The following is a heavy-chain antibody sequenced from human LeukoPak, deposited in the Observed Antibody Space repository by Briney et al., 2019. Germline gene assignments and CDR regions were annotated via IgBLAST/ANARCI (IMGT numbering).Heavy chain of an antibody. Sequence: SETLSLTCTVSGYSISSGYYWGWSRQPPGKGLEWIGSIYHSGSTYYNPSLKSRVTISVDTSKNQFSLKLSSVTAADTAVYYCAKDAITIFGVDGDAFDIWGQGTMVTVSS. CDR3: AKDAITIFGVDGDAFDI. CDR1: GYSISSGYY. J-gene: IGHJ3*02. V-gene: IGHV4-38-2*02. CDR2: IYHSGST. D-gene: IGHD3-3*01.